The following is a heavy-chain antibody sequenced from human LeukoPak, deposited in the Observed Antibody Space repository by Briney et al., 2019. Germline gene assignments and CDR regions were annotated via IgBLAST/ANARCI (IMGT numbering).Heavy chain of an antibody. CDR1: GYTFTGYY. CDR3: ARDYYDSSGYYEGVY. J-gene: IGHJ4*02. D-gene: IGHD3-22*01. CDR2: IIPNSGGT. V-gene: IGHV1-2*06. Sequence: ASVKVSCKASGYTFTGYYMHWVRQAPGHGLEWLGRIIPNSGGTNYAQKFQGRVTMTRDTSISTAYMELSRLRSDDSAVYFCARDYYDSSGYYEGVYWGQGTLVTVSS.